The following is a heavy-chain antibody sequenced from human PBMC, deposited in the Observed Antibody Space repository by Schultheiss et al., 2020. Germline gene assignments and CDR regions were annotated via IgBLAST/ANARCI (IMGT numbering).Heavy chain of an antibody. Sequence: GGSLRLSCAASGFTFSSYGMHWVRQAPGKGLEWVSGISWNSGSMGYSDSVKGRFIISRDNAKNSLYLQMNSLKPEDTALYYCAKDGGSGSIYTLGFESWGQGILVTVSS. CDR3: AKDGGSGSIYTLGFES. D-gene: IGHD3-10*01. J-gene: IGHJ4*02. CDR2: ISWNSGSM. V-gene: IGHV3-9*01. CDR1: GFTFSSYG.